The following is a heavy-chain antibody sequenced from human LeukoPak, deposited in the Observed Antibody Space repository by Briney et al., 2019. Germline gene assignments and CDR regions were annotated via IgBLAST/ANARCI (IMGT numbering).Heavy chain of an antibody. CDR2: INGNGRAT. Sequence: GGSLRLSCAASGFTFRNYAMTWVRQAPGKGLDWVSSINGNGRATYYADSVRGRFTISRDNSKNTLYLQMNSLRAEDTAVFYCAKGGAYYDIIFDLWGQGTLVTVSS. D-gene: IGHD3-9*01. CDR1: GFTFRNYA. V-gene: IGHV3-23*01. J-gene: IGHJ5*02. CDR3: AKGGAYYDIIFDL.